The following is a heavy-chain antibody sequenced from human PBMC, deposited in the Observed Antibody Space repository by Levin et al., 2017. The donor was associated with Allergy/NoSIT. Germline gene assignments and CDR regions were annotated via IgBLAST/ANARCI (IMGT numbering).Heavy chain of an antibody. V-gene: IGHV4-34*01. CDR2: INHSGST. J-gene: IGHJ5*02. CDR3: ARGGITGTTSGWFDP. D-gene: IGHD1-7*01. Sequence: PSETLSLTCAVYGGSFSGYYWSWIRQPPGKGLEWIGEINHSGSTNYNPSLKSRVTISVDTSKNQFSLKLSSVTAADTAVYYCARGGITGTTSGWFDPWGQGTLVTVSS. CDR1: GGSFSGYY.